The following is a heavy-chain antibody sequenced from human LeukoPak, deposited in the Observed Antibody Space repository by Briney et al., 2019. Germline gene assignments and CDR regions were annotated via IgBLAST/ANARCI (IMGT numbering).Heavy chain of an antibody. CDR1: GFTFSTYW. D-gene: IGHD6-13*01. CDR2: IKQDGSEK. J-gene: IGHJ4*02. CDR3: ARDSAGNDY. V-gene: IGHV3-7*01. Sequence: PGGSLRLSCGASGFTFSTYWMSWVRQAPGKGLEWVANIKQDGSEKYYVDSVKGRFTISRDNAKNSLYLQMNSLRAEDTAMYYCARDSAGNDYWGQGTLVTVSS.